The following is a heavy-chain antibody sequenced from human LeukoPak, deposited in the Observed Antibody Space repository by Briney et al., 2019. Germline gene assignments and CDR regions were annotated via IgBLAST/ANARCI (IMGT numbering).Heavy chain of an antibody. J-gene: IGHJ6*04. CDR3: AKASWVSWWWLVGAPAALDWDV. CDR1: GFTFSSYG. Sequence: PGGSLRLSCAASGFTFSSYGMHWVRQAPGKGLEWVAFIRYDGSNKYYADSVKGRFTISRDNSKNTLYLQMNSLRAEDTAVYYCAKASWVSWWWLVGAPAALDWDVWGKGTTVTISS. CDR2: IRYDGSNK. D-gene: IGHD2-21*01. V-gene: IGHV3-30*02.